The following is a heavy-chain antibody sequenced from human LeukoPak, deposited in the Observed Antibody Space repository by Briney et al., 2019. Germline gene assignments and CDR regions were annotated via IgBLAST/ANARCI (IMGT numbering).Heavy chain of an antibody. CDR2: IYYSGST. CDR1: GGSISSSSYY. CDR3: ARHSGYYGSGSYPPYYFDY. J-gene: IGHJ4*02. V-gene: IGHV4-39*01. Sequence: PSETLSLTCTVSGGSISSSSYYWGWIRQPPGKGLEWIGSIYYSGSTYYNPSLKSRVTISVDTSKNQFSLKLSSVTAADTAVYYCARHSGYYGSGSYPPYYFDYWGQGTLVTVSS. D-gene: IGHD3-10*01.